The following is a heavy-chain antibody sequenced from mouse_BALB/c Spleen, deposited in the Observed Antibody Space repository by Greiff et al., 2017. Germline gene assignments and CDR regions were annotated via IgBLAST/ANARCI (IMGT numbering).Heavy chain of an antibody. CDR3: ARDYYGSSYFAWFAY. D-gene: IGHD1-1*01. CDR2: ISSGGST. J-gene: IGHJ3*01. Sequence: EVMLVESGGGLVKPGGSLKLSCAASGFTFSSYAMSWVRQTPEKRLEWVASISSGGSTYYPDSVKGRFTISRDNARNILYLQMSSLRSEDTAMYYCARDYYGSSYFAWFAYWGQGTLVTVSA. V-gene: IGHV5-6-5*01. CDR1: GFTFSSYA.